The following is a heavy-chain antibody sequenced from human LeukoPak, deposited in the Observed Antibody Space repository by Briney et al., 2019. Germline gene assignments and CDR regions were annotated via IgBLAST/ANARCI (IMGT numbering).Heavy chain of an antibody. CDR3: ARHIGYYGPGSYYRNRYFDY. V-gene: IGHV5-51*01. J-gene: IGHJ4*02. CDR2: IYPGDSDT. CDR1: GYSFTSYW. D-gene: IGHD3-10*01. Sequence: GESLKISCKGSGYSFTSYWIGWARQMPGKGLEWMGIIYPGDSDTRYSPSYQGQVTISADKSISTAYLQWSSLKASDTAMYYCARHIGYYGPGSYYRNRYFDYWGQGTLVTVSS.